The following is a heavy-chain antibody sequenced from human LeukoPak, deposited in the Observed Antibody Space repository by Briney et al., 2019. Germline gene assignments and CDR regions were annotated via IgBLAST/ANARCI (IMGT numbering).Heavy chain of an antibody. D-gene: IGHD3-22*01. CDR3: ARAGVWDYNDSSGYHNGAFDI. V-gene: IGHV1-2*02. Sequence: GASVKVSCKASGYTFTDYYMRWVRQATGQGLEWKGWINPDSGGTNYAQRFQGRVTMTRDTSISTAYMELSRLRSDDTAFYYCARAGVWDYNDSSGYHNGAFDIWGQGTMVTVSS. CDR2: INPDSGGT. J-gene: IGHJ3*02. CDR1: GYTFTDYY.